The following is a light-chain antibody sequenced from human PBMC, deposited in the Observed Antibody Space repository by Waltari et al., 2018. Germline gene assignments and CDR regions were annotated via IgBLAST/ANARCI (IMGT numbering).Light chain of an antibody. CDR2: WAS. Sequence: DPVMTQSPDSLAVSLGERATINCKSSQSLLFRSNNKNYLAWYQQKPGQPPKLLIHWASTRESGVPDRFSGSGSGTDFTLTISSLQAEDVAVYYCQQYYHIARTFGQGTRVEIK. V-gene: IGKV4-1*01. J-gene: IGKJ1*01. CDR1: QSLLFRSNNKNY. CDR3: QQYYHIART.